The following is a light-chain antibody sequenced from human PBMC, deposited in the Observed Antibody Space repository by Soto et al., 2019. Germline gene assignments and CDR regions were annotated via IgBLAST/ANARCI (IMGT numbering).Light chain of an antibody. CDR1: QSISSW. CDR2: KAS. Sequence: DIQMTQSPSTLSASVGDRVTITCRASQSISSWLAWYQQKPGKAPKLLIYKASSLESGVPSRFSGSGSGTEFTLTISSLQPDDFGTYYCQQYNIYPLIFGGGTQVEIK. J-gene: IGKJ4*01. CDR3: QQYNIYPLI. V-gene: IGKV1-5*03.